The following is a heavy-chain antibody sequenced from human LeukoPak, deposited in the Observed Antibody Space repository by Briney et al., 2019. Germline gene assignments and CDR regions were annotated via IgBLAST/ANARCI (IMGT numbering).Heavy chain of an antibody. CDR1: GFTFSSNY. CDR3: ARDWGSGSFYAEPYFDY. Sequence: TGGSLRLSCAASGFTFSSNYMSWVRQAPGKGLEWVSVIYSGGSTDYADSVKGRFTISRDNSKNTLYLQMNSLRAEDTAVYYCARDWGSGSFYAEPYFDYWGQGTLVTVSS. CDR2: IYSGGST. J-gene: IGHJ4*02. V-gene: IGHV3-53*01. D-gene: IGHD3-10*01.